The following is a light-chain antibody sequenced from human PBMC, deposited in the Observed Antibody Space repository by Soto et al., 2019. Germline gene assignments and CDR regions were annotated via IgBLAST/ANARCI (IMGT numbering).Light chain of an antibody. Sequence: QSALTQPASVSGSPGQSITISCTGTSSDVGGYNYVSWYQQYPDKAPKLMIYEVTNRPSGVSNRFSGSKYGNTASLTISGLHSEDEADYYCSSYTITNTLVFGGGTKLTVL. CDR2: EVT. CDR3: SSYTITNTLV. CDR1: SSDVGGYNY. J-gene: IGLJ3*02. V-gene: IGLV2-14*01.